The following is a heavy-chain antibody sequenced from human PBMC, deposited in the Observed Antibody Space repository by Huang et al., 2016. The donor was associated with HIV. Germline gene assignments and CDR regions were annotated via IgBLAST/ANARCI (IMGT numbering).Heavy chain of an antibody. J-gene: IGHJ4*02. V-gene: IGHV5-51*01. CDR1: GYSFSSYW. CDR2: IFPYDSDT. D-gene: IGHD6-6*01. CDR3: ARRFSSSSGYFDY. Sequence: VQLVQSGAEVKKPGESLKISCKGSGYSFSSYWIAWVRQMPGKGLEWICIIFPYDSDTTYSPSFEGQVTISADKSIGTAYLQWSSLKASDTAMYYCARRFSSSSGYFDYWGQGSLVTVSS.